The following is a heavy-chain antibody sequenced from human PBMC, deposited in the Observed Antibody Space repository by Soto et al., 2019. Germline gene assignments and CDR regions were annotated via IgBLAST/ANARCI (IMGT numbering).Heavy chain of an antibody. V-gene: IGHV1-69*06. CDR3: ARCHSDSSGPGYLDS. Sequence: QVRLVQSEAEVKKAGSSVKVSCKASGGTFISDAVTWVRQAPGQGLEWMGGVIPMFPKANYAQKFQGRATITADKSTSTVYMELDSLKSEDTALYYCARCHSDSSGPGYLDSWGQGTLVTVTS. CDR1: GGTFISDA. J-gene: IGHJ4*02. D-gene: IGHD3-22*01. CDR2: VIPMFPKA.